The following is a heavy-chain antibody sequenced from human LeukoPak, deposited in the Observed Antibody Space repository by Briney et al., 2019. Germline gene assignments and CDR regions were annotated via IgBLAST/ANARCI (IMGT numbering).Heavy chain of an antibody. V-gene: IGHV1-46*01. D-gene: IGHD5-24*01. Sequence: ASVKVSCKASGYTFTSYYMRWVRQAPGQGLEWMGIINPSGGSTSYAQKFQGRVTMTRDTSTSTVYMELSSLRSEDTAVYYCARAITIEMATTSIDYWGQGTLVTVSS. CDR1: GYTFTSYY. J-gene: IGHJ4*02. CDR3: ARAITIEMATTSIDY. CDR2: INPSGGST.